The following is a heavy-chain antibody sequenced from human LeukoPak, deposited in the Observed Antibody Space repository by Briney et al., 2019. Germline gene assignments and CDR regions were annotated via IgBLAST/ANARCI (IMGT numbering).Heavy chain of an antibody. CDR2: MNPNSGNT. V-gene: IGHV1-8*01. CDR3: ARNDYGGHDAFDI. Sequence: GASVKVSCKASGYTFTSYDINWVRQAAGQGLEWVGWMNPNSGNTGYAQNFQGRVTMTRSTSMNTAYMELSSLRSEDTAVYYCARNDYGGHDAFDIWGQGTMVIVSS. D-gene: IGHD4-17*01. CDR1: GYTFTSYD. J-gene: IGHJ3*02.